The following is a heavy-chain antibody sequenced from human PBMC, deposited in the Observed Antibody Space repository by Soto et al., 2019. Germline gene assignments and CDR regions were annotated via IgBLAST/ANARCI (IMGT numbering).Heavy chain of an antibody. D-gene: IGHD2-15*01. Sequence: QFQLVQSGAEVKKPGSSVKVSCQASGGSLSNYGISWVRQAPGQGREWMGGIIPVFGTANYAQKFQGRVTITADESKSLVYMDVTSLSSEDTAVYYCARGDATKIVVNTYDGMDVWGQGTTVTVSS. CDR1: GGSLSNYG. CDR2: IIPVFGTA. J-gene: IGHJ6*02. V-gene: IGHV1-69*12. CDR3: ARGDATKIVVNTYDGMDV.